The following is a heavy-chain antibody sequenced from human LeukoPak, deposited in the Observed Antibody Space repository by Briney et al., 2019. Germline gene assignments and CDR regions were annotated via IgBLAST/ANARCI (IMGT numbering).Heavy chain of an antibody. J-gene: IGHJ4*02. CDR2: ISYDGSNK. Sequence: GGSLRLSCAASGFIFSTYGMQWVRQAPGKGLEWVAVISYDGSNKHYTDSVKGRFTISRDNSKNTLYLQMNSLRAEDTAVCYCSAGLRGYFDYWGQGTLVTVSS. D-gene: IGHD2-21*02. V-gene: IGHV3-30*03. CDR3: SAGLRGYFDY. CDR1: GFIFSTYG.